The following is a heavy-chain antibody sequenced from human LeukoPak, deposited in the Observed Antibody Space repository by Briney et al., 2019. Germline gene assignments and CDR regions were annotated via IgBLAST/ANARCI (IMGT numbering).Heavy chain of an antibody. Sequence: SSETLSLTCSVSGGSISSYYWSWLRQPAGKGLEWIGRIYTSGSTNYNPSLKSRVTISVDKSNNQFSLNLTSVTAADTAVYYCARDGNGSRAFDYWGQGTLVTVFS. D-gene: IGHD2-15*01. J-gene: IGHJ4*02. V-gene: IGHV4-4*07. CDR3: ARDGNGSRAFDY. CDR1: GGSISSYY. CDR2: IYTSGST.